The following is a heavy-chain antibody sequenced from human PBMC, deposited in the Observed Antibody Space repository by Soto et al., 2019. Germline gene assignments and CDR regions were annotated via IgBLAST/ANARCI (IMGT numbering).Heavy chain of an antibody. J-gene: IGHJ4*02. Sequence: PGGSLRLSCVASGFPFSSYALNWVRQASGRGLEWVSAISGSGGTTYYADSVKGRFTISRDNSKNTLFLQMNSLRAEDAAIYYCAKSPNVISTSFAYRGQGSLVTVSS. V-gene: IGHV3-23*01. CDR1: GFPFSSYA. D-gene: IGHD3-22*01. CDR2: ISGSGGTT. CDR3: AKSPNVISTSFAY.